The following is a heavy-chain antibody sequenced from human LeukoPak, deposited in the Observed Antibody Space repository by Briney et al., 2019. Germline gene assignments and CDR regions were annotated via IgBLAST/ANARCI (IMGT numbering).Heavy chain of an antibody. CDR3: AKDIGSGTGVVPAAMPGY. D-gene: IGHD2-2*01. CDR2: ISYDGSNK. Sequence: GGSLRLSCAASGFTFSSYGMHWVRQAPGKGLEWVAVISYDGSNKYYADSVKGRFTISRDNSKNSLYLQMNSLRAEDTALYYCAKDIGSGTGVVPAAMPGYWGQGTLVTVSS. V-gene: IGHV3-30*18. J-gene: IGHJ4*02. CDR1: GFTFSSYG.